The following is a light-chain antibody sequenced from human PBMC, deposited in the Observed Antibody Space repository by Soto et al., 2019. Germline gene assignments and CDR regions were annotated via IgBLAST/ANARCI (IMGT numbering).Light chain of an antibody. V-gene: IGLV2-14*01. CDR3: SSYTSSTTRV. Sequence: QSVLTQPASVSGSPGQSITISCTGTSSDVGGYNYVSWYQQYPGKAPKLILYEVSNRPSGVSNRFSGSKSDNTASLTISGLQAEDEADYYCSSYTSSTTRVFGSGTKLTVL. CDR1: SSDVGGYNY. J-gene: IGLJ1*01. CDR2: EVS.